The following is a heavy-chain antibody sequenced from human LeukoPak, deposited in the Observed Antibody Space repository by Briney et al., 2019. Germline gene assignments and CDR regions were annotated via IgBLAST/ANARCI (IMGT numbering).Heavy chain of an antibody. Sequence: SETLSLTCTVSGGSISSSSYYWGWIRQPPGKGLEWIGSIYYSGSTYYNPSLKSRVTISVDTSKNQFSLKLSSVTAADTAVYYCARRPRGRYYASSGYPFDYWGQGTLVTVSS. CDR2: IYYSGST. J-gene: IGHJ4*02. CDR1: GGSISSSSYY. CDR3: ARRPRGRYYASSGYPFDY. V-gene: IGHV4-39*01. D-gene: IGHD3-22*01.